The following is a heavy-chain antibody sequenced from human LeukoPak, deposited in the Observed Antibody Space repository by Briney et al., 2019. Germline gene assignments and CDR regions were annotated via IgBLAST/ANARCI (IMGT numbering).Heavy chain of an antibody. CDR1: GGSISSYY. D-gene: IGHD1-26*01. CDR3: ARRPGIRHSGSYVDY. Sequence: SETLSLTCTVSGGSISSYYWSWIRQPPGKGLEWIGYIYYSGSTNYNPSLKSRVTISVDTSKNQFSLKLSSVTAADTAVYYCARRPGIRHSGSYVDYWGQGTLVTVSS. V-gene: IGHV4-59*08. CDR2: IYYSGST. J-gene: IGHJ4*02.